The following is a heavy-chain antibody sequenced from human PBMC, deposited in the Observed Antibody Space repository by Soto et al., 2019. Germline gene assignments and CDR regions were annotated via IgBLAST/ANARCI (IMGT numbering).Heavy chain of an antibody. J-gene: IGHJ6*03. CDR1: GYTFTSYY. Sequence: ASVKVSCKASGYTFTSYYMHWVRQAPGHGLEWMGIINPSGGSTSYAQKFQGRVTMTRDTSTSTVYMELSSLRSEDTAVYYCARGLMVYATYYYYYMDVWGKGTTVTVSS. V-gene: IGHV1-46*03. CDR3: ARGLMVYATYYYYYMDV. CDR2: INPSGGST. D-gene: IGHD2-8*01.